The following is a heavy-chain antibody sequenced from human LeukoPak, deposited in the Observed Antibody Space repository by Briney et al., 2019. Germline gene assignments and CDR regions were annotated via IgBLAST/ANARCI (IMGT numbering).Heavy chain of an antibody. D-gene: IGHD6-19*01. CDR1: GFTFDDYG. J-gene: IGHJ4*02. V-gene: IGHV3-20*04. CDR3: ARIAVAGTLGDLDY. Sequence: GGSLSLSCAASGFTFDDYGMSWVRQAPGKGLEWVTGINWNGGSTVYADSVKGRFTISRDNDKNSMYLQMYSLRAEDTALYYCARIAVAGTLGDLDYWGQGTLVTVSS. CDR2: INWNGGST.